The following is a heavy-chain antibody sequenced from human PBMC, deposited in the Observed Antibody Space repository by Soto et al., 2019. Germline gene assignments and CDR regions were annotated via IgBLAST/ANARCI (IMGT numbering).Heavy chain of an antibody. CDR1: GFTFSSYG. J-gene: IGHJ4*02. Sequence: AGGSLRLSCAASGFTFSSYGMHWVRQAPGKGLEWVAVIWYDGSNKYYADSVKGRFTISRDNSKNTLYLQMNSLRAEDTAVYYCARDEGTSAGAFDYWGQGTLVTVSS. D-gene: IGHD6-13*01. CDR3: ARDEGTSAGAFDY. V-gene: IGHV3-33*01. CDR2: IWYDGSNK.